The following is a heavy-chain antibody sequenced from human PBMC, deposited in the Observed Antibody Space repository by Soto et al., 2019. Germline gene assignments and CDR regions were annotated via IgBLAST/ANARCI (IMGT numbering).Heavy chain of an antibody. CDR2: IHTGNGAT. J-gene: IGHJ5*02. CDR1: GYTFTSYP. D-gene: IGHD3-9*01. CDR3: TRAQAIGAAAFDYFDP. V-gene: IGHV1-3*04. Sequence: QVQLVQSGAEVKKPGASVKVSRKASGYTFTSYPMYWVRQAPGQRLEWIGWIHTGNGATKYSQKFQGSVTITRDTSASTADMELSSLTYEDTAVYYCTRAQAIGAAAFDYFDPWGQGTLVTVSS.